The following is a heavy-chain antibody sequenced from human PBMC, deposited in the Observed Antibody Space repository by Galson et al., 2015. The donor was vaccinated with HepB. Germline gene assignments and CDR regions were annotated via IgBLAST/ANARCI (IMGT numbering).Heavy chain of an antibody. CDR1: GFTFSSYA. V-gene: IGHV3-23*01. D-gene: IGHD3-10*01. CDR2: ISGSGGST. Sequence: SLRLSCAASGFTFSSYAMSWVRQVPGKGLEWVSGISGSGGSTYYADSVKGRFTISRDNSKNTVYLQMNSLRAEDTAVYYCAKVRYYYGSGDLENWGQGALVTVSS. CDR3: AKVRYYYGSGDLEN. J-gene: IGHJ4*02.